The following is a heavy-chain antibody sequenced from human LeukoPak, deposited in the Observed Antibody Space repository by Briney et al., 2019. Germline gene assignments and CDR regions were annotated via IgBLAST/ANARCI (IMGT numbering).Heavy chain of an antibody. J-gene: IGHJ3*02. CDR2: IYPGGSDT. Sequence: HGESLQISCKGSGYRFTSYWIGWVRQMPGKGLEWMGIIYPGGSDTKYSPSFQGQVTISADKSISTAYLQWSSLKASDTAMYYCARRILGTDVFDIWGQGTMVTVSS. CDR3: ARRILGTDVFDI. V-gene: IGHV5-51*01. CDR1: GYRFTSYW. D-gene: IGHD7-27*01.